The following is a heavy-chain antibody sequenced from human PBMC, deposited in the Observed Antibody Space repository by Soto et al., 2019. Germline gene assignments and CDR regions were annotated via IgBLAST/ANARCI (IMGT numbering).Heavy chain of an antibody. J-gene: IGHJ6*02. V-gene: IGHV3-30*18. CDR2: ISYDGSNE. D-gene: IGHD3-22*01. CDR3: AKDPADPITMIVVVGDYYGMDV. Sequence: GGSLRLSCAASGFTFSSHGMHWLRQAPGKGLEWVTVISYDGSNEYYADSVKGRFTISRDNSKNTLYLQMNSLRAEDTAVYYCAKDPADPITMIVVVGDYYGMDVWGQGTTVTVSS. CDR1: GFTFSSHG.